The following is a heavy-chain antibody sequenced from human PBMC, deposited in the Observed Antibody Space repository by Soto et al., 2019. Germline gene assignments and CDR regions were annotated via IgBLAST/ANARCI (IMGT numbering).Heavy chain of an antibody. V-gene: IGHV1-69*06. CDR3: ARVGSRDAYDYVLDH. CDR1: GRIFSSFP. J-gene: IGHJ1*01. D-gene: IGHD3-10*02. Sequence: QVQVVQSGAEVKKPGSSVKISCKASGRIFSSFPTSWVRQVPGQGLEWMGGVISASGSVTYAPKFQGRVTITAVNSAGIGYMALTSLTSEDTAIYYCARVGSRDAYDYVLDHWGPGTMVTVSS. CDR2: VISASGSV.